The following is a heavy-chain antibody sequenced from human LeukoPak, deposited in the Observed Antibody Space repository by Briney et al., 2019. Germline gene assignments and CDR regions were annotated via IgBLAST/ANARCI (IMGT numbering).Heavy chain of an antibody. CDR1: GYSFTSYW. CDR3: GRSEVGYCSSTSCSLFDY. J-gene: IGHJ4*02. D-gene: IGHD2-2*01. CDR2: IYPGDSDT. V-gene: IGHV5-51*01. Sequence: GESLKISCKGSGYSFTSYWIGWVRQMPGIGREWMGIIYPGDSDTRYSPSFQGQVTISADKSISTAYLQWSSLKASDTAMYYCGRSEVGYCSSTSCSLFDYWGQGTLVTVSS.